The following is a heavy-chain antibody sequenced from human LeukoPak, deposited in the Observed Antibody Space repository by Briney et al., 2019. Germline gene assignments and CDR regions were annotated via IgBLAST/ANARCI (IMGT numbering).Heavy chain of an antibody. CDR1: GYTFTGYY. V-gene: IGHV1-2*02. Sequence: ASVKVSCKAPGYTFTGYYMHWVRQAPGQGLEWMGWINPNSGGTNYAQKFQSRVTMTRDTSISTAYMELSRLRSDDTAVYYCARDEAASPQPYGMDVWGQGTTVTVSS. D-gene: IGHD2-15*01. CDR2: INPNSGGT. CDR3: ARDEAASPQPYGMDV. J-gene: IGHJ6*02.